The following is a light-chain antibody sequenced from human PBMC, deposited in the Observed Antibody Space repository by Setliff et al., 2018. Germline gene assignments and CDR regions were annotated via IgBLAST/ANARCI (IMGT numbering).Light chain of an antibody. Sequence: QSVLTQPASVSGSPGQSITFSCTGSSSDVGGYDYVSWYQQHPGKAPKLLIRDVTNRPSGVSNRFSGSKSGNTASLTISGLQAEDEAEYFCSSYTVGSTLSVFGTGTKVTVL. CDR2: DVT. J-gene: IGLJ1*01. CDR3: SSYTVGSTLSV. V-gene: IGLV2-14*03. CDR1: SSDVGGYDY.